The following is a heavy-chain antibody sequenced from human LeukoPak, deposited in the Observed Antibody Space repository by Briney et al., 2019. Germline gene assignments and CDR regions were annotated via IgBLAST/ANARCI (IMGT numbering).Heavy chain of an antibody. J-gene: IGHJ5*02. V-gene: IGHV1-2*02. CDR1: GYTFTGYY. D-gene: IGHD3-10*01. Sequence: ASVKVSCKTSGYTFTGYYMHWVRQAPGQGLEWMGWINPNSGGTNYAQKFQGRVTMTRDTSISTAYMELSRLRSDDTAVYYCARANRFRGVGWFFDRNGSDPWGQGPLVTVPS. CDR2: INPNSGGT. CDR3: ARANRFRGVGWFFDRNGSDP.